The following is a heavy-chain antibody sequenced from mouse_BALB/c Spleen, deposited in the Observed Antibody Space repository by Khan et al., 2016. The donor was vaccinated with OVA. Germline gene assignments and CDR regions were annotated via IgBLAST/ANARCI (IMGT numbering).Heavy chain of an antibody. V-gene: IGHV1-76*01. CDR3: ARGEALYCFDS. Sequence: QVQLKQSGAELVRPGASVKLSCKTSGYIFTSYWIHWVKQRSGQGLEWIARIYPGTDNTYYNEKLKDKATRTAYKSSSTAYMQLSILKSEDYAGDFCARGEALYCFDSWGQGTTLAVSS. CDR2: IYPGTDNT. D-gene: IGHD3-2*02. CDR1: GYIFTSYW. J-gene: IGHJ2*01.